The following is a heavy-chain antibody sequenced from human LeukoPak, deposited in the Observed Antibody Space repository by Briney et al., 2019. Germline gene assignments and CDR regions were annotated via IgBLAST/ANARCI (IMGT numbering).Heavy chain of an antibody. V-gene: IGHV4-39*01. CDR1: GGSVSSSSYY. D-gene: IGHD6-13*01. CDR3: ASLYSSSWYVAWYFDL. J-gene: IGHJ2*01. Sequence: PSETLSLTCTVSGGSVSSSSYYWGWIRQPPGKGLEWIGSIYYSGSTYYNPSLKSRVTISVDTSKNQFSLKLSSVTAADTAVYYCASLYSSSWYVAWYFDLWGRSTLVTVSS. CDR2: IYYSGST.